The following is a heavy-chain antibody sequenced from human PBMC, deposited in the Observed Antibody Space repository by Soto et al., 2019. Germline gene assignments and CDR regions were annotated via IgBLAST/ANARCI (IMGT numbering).Heavy chain of an antibody. CDR1: GYRFTSSW. CDR3: ARKDKSGYFNWFDP. CDR2: IFPSDSDT. Sequence: LTIACRNSGYRFTSSWIAWVRQMPGKGLEWMGIIFPSDSDTRYSPSFQGQVTISADRSTSTVFLQWASLKASDTAVYLCARKDKSGYFNWFDPWGQGTLVTVSS. J-gene: IGHJ5*02. D-gene: IGHD3-22*01. V-gene: IGHV5-51*01.